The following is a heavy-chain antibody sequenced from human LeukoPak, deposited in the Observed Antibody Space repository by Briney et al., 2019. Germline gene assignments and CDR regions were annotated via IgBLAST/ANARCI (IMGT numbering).Heavy chain of an antibody. D-gene: IGHD3-3*01. CDR3: ARDYTFGLPEY. Sequence: PGGSLTLSCAASGFTFSSYWMSWVRQAPGKGLDWVANIKRDGSEKYYVDSVKGRFTISRDNAKNSLYLQMNSLRVEDTAVYYCARDYTFGLPEYWGQGSLVTVS. CDR2: IKRDGSEK. V-gene: IGHV3-7*01. CDR1: GFTFSSYW. J-gene: IGHJ4*02.